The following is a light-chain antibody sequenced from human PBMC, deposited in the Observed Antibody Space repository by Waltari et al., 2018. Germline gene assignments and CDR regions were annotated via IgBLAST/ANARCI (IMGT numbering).Light chain of an antibody. J-gene: IGLJ1*01. Sequence: QSALTQPASVSGSPGQSITISCTGTSSDVGGYNYVSWYQQYPGKAPQLMLYGVSYRPSGIANRFSGSKAGNTATLTISGLQAEDEADYYCSSYTSTKTGVFGTGTKVTVL. CDR2: GVS. V-gene: IGLV2-14*01. CDR1: SSDVGGYNY. CDR3: SSYTSTKTGV.